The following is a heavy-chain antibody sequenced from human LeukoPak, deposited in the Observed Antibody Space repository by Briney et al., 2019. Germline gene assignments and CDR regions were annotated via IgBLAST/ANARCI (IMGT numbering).Heavy chain of an antibody. CDR2: IYPGDSDT. D-gene: IGHD6-19*01. CDR3: ARHPAWYSSGWAPDY. V-gene: IGHV5-51*01. J-gene: IGHJ4*02. Sequence: GESLKISCKGSGYSFTSYWIGWVRQLPGKGLDWMGIIYPGDSDTRYSPSFQGQVTISADKSISTAYLQWSSLKASDTAMYYCARHPAWYSSGWAPDYWGQGTLVTVSS. CDR1: GYSFTSYW.